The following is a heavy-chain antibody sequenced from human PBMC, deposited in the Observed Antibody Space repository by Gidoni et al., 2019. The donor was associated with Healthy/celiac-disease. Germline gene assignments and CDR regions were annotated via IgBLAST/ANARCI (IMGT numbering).Heavy chain of an antibody. D-gene: IGHD3-9*01. J-gene: IGHJ4*02. V-gene: IGHV3-49*05. Sequence: EVQLVESGGGLVKPGRSLRLSCTASGFTFGDYAMSWFRQAPGKGLEWVGFIRSKAYGGTTEYAASVKGRFTISRDDSKSIAYLQMNSLKTEDTAVYYCTRVRYFDWLLVDYWGQGTLVTVSS. CDR1: GFTFGDYA. CDR3: TRVRYFDWLLVDY. CDR2: IRSKAYGGTT.